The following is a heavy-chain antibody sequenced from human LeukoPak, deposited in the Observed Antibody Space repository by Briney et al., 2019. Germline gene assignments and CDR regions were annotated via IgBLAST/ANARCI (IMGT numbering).Heavy chain of an antibody. CDR2: INPNSGGT. D-gene: IGHD3-10*01. CDR3: ARAEFGEFQFDP. CDR1: GYTFTGYY. Sequence: ASVKVSCKASGYTFTGYYMHWVRQAPGQGLEWMGWINPNSGGTNYAQKFQGRVTMTRDTSISTAHMELSRLRSDDTAVYYCARAEFGEFQFDPWGQGTLVTVSS. V-gene: IGHV1-2*02. J-gene: IGHJ5*02.